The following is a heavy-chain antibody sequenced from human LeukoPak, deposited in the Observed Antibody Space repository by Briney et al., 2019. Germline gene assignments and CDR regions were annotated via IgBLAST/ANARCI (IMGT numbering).Heavy chain of an antibody. Sequence: PSETLSLTCAVYGGSFSGYYWSWIRQPPGKGLEWIGEINHSGSTNYNPSLKSRVTISVDTSKNQFSLKLSSVTAADTAVYYCARGRWFGELAFDYWGQGTLVTVSS. J-gene: IGHJ4*02. CDR2: INHSGST. CDR1: GGSFSGYY. D-gene: IGHD3-10*01. CDR3: ARGRWFGELAFDY. V-gene: IGHV4-34*01.